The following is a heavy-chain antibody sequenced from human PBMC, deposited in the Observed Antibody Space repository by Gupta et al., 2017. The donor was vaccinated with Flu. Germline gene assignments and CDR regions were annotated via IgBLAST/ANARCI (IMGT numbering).Heavy chain of an antibody. CDR2: IHQDESEQ. CDR3: AGGRALDY. CDR1: GFTFSNYW. J-gene: IGHJ4*02. V-gene: IGHV3-7*01. Sequence: EVQLVESGGGLVQPGGSLRLSCAASGFTFSNYWMTWVRQAPGKGLEWVANIHQDESEQYYADSVKGRFTISRDNVKKSVFLQINSLRAEDTAVYFCAGGRALDYWGQGTLVTVSS. D-gene: IGHD1-26*01.